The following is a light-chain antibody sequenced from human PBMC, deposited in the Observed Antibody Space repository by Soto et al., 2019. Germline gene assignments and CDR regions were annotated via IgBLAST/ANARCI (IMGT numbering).Light chain of an antibody. CDR2: DAS. CDR1: QNINNY. V-gene: IGKV1-33*01. J-gene: IGKJ1*01. CDR3: QQYNGDSRT. Sequence: DIQMTQSPSSLSASVGDRVTITCQASQNINNYLNWYQQKPGRAPKLLIYDASNLEAGVPSRFRGSGSGTEFTLTISSLQPDDSATYYCQQYNGDSRTFGQGTKVDIK.